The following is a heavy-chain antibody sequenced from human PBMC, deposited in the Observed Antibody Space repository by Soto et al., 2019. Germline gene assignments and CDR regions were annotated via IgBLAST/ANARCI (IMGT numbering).Heavy chain of an antibody. D-gene: IGHD2-15*01. CDR2: ISAGADGA. CDR1: GFSFSSHA. J-gene: IGHJ4*02. V-gene: IGHV3-23*01. CDR3: ARDLWWYLH. Sequence: EVQLLESGGGLVQPGGALRLSCAASGFSFSSHAMSWLRQAPGKGLEWVSSISAGADGAYYADSVKGRFTISRANSNNTLYLQMNSVRAEDMAVYFCARDLWWYLHWGQGTLVTVSS.